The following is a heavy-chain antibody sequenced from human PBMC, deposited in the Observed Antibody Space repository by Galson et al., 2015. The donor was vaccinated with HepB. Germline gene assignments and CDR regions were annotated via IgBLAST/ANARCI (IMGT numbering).Heavy chain of an antibody. Sequence: TLSLTCTVSGGSISSGGYYWSWIRQHPGKGLEWIGYIYYSGSTYYNPSLKSRVTISVDTSKNQFSLKLSSVTAADTAVYYCARGRGSSEPNSYYFDYWGQGTLVTVSS. J-gene: IGHJ4*02. D-gene: IGHD6-6*01. V-gene: IGHV4-31*03. CDR1: GGSISSGGYY. CDR3: ARGRGSSEPNSYYFDY. CDR2: IYYSGST.